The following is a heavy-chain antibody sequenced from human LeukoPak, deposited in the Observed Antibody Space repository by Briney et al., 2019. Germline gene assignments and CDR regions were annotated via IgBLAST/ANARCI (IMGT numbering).Heavy chain of an antibody. D-gene: IGHD3-3*01. CDR1: GYTFTSYC. CDR2: INPSGGST. V-gene: IGHV1-46*01. J-gene: IGHJ4*02. CDR3: ARDSYYDFWSGYYTLTFDY. Sequence: GASVKVSCKASGYTFTSYCMHWVRQAPGQGLEWMGIINPSGGSTSYAQKFQGRVTMTRDTSTSTVYMELSSLRSEDTAVYYCARDSYYDFWSGYYTLTFDYWGQGTLVTVSS.